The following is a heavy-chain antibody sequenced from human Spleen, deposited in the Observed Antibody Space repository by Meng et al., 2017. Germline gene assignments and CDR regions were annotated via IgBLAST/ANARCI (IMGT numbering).Heavy chain of an antibody. CDR2: ITSSSSGGTI. Sequence: GESLKISCEASGFTFSDYYMRWIRQAPGKGLEWVSYITSSSSGGTIYYTDSVKGRFTISRDNAKNSLYLQMNSLRAEDTAVYFCAKETRGYRYGYYDYWGQGTLVTVSS. V-gene: IGHV3-11*01. J-gene: IGHJ4*02. D-gene: IGHD5-18*01. CDR1: GFTFSDYY. CDR3: AKETRGYRYGYYDY.